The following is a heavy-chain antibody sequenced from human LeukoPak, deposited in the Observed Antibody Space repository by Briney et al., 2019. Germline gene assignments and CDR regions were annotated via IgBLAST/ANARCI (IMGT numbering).Heavy chain of an antibody. D-gene: IGHD1-26*01. CDR1: GFTFSNYW. Sequence: PGGSLRLSCAASGFTFSNYWMHWVRQAPGKGLAWVSSVSGSGGSTYYADSVKGRFTVSRDNSKNTLFLQMDSLRVEDTAIYYCAKAIGLYYHYYGMDVWGQGTPVTVSS. V-gene: IGHV3-23*01. CDR2: VSGSGGST. J-gene: IGHJ6*02. CDR3: AKAIGLYYHYYGMDV.